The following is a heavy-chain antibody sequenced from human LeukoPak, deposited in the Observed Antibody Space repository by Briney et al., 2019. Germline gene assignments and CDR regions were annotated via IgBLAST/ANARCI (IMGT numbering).Heavy chain of an antibody. Sequence: SETLSLTCTVSGGSISSYYWSWIRQPAGKGLEWIGRIYTSGSTNYNPSLKSRVTMSVDTSKNQFSLKLSSVTAADTAVYYCASYDSSGRTDAFDIWGQGTMVTVSS. V-gene: IGHV4-4*07. J-gene: IGHJ3*02. CDR2: IYTSGST. CDR1: GGSISSYY. CDR3: ASYDSSGRTDAFDI. D-gene: IGHD3-22*01.